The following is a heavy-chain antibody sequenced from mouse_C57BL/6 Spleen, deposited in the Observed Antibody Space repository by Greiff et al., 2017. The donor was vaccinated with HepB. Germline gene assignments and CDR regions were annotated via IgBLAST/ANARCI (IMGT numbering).Heavy chain of an antibody. Sequence: DVQLQESGPGLVKPSPSLSLTCSVTGYSITSGYYWNWIRHSPGNKLEWMGYISYDGSNNYNPSLKNRISITRDTSMNQFFLKLNSVTTEDTATYYCARSYDDEWMDDWGQGTSVTVSS. CDR1: GYSITSGYY. J-gene: IGHJ4*01. D-gene: IGHD2-4*01. CDR2: ISYDGSN. V-gene: IGHV3-6*01. CDR3: ARSYDDEWMDD.